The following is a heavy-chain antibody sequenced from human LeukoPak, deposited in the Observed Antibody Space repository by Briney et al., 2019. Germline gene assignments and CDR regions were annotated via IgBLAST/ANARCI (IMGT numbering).Heavy chain of an antibody. CDR3: AREGEFVDTAMADGYFDY. J-gene: IGHJ4*02. V-gene: IGHV1-69*04. Sequence: SVKVSRKASGGTFSSYAISWVRQAPGQGLEWMGRIIPILGIANYAQKFQGRVTITADKSTSTAYMELSSLRSEDTAVYYCAREGEFVDTAMADGYFDYWGQGTLVTVSS. CDR2: IIPILGIA. D-gene: IGHD5-18*01. CDR1: GGTFSSYA.